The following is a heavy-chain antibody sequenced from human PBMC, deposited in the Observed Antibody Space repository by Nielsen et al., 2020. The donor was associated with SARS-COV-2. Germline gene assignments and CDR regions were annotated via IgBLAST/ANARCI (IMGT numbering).Heavy chain of an antibody. V-gene: IGHV3-30*18. D-gene: IGHD6-13*01. CDR1: GFTFSSYW. J-gene: IGHJ4*02. CDR3: AKDQAGILVY. Sequence: GGSLRLSCAASGFTFSSYWMSWVRQAPGKGLEWVAVISYDGSNKYYADSVKGRFTISRDNSKNTLYLQMNSLRAEDTAVYYCAKDQAGILVYWGQGTLVTVSS. CDR2: ISYDGSNK.